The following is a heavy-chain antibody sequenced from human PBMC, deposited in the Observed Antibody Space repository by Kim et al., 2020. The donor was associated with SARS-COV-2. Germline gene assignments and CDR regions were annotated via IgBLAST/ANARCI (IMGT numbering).Heavy chain of an antibody. CDR1: GFTFSSYG. Sequence: GGSLRPSCAASGFTFSSYGMHWVRQAPGKGLEWVAVISYDGSNKYYADSVKGRFTISRDNSKNTLYLQMNSLRAEDTAVYYCASNGCRGSYYFDYWVQGT. V-gene: IGHV3-30*03. J-gene: IGHJ4*02. CDR3: ASNGCRGSYYFDY. D-gene: IGHD1-26*01. CDR2: ISYDGSNK.